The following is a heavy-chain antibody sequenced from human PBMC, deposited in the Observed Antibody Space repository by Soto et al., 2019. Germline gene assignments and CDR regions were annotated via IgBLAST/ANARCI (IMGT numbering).Heavy chain of an antibody. Sequence: PSETLSLTCTVSGGSISSSIYYWGWIRQPPGKGLEWIGSIYYSGSTYYNPSLKSRVTISVDTSKNQFSLKLSSVTAADTAVYYCARHINSVLIDYWGQGTLVTVSS. CDR1: GGSISSSIYY. J-gene: IGHJ4*02. D-gene: IGHD1-1*01. V-gene: IGHV4-39*01. CDR3: ARHINSVLIDY. CDR2: IYYSGST.